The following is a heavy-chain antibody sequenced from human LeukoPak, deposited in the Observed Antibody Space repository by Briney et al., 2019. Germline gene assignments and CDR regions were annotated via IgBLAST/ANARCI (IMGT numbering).Heavy chain of an antibody. V-gene: IGHV1-2*02. J-gene: IGHJ6*03. D-gene: IGHD1-7*01. Sequence: ASVKVSCKASGYTFTGYYFHWVRQAPGQGLEWLGWINPNSGGTNYAQKFQGRVTMTWDTSITTAYMELRGLRSDDTAVYYCACSSGTGTTSNYYYYMDVWGKGATVTVSS. CDR3: ACSSGTGTTSNYYYYMDV. CDR1: GYTFTGYY. CDR2: INPNSGGT.